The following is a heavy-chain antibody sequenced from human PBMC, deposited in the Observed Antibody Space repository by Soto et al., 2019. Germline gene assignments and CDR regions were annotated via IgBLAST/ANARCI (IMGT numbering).Heavy chain of an antibody. D-gene: IGHD6-25*01. CDR1: GFSLSTSGVG. CDR3: AHRRVDYSSGSGVGVFDY. CDR2: IYWDDDK. Sequence: QITLKESGPTLVKPTQTLTLTCTFSGFSLSTSGVGVGWIRQPPGKALEWLALIYWDDDKRYSPSLMSRLTLTQDTSKNQVVLAMTHMDPVDTATYYCAHRRVDYSSGSGVGVFDYWGQGTLVTVSS. V-gene: IGHV2-5*02. J-gene: IGHJ4*02.